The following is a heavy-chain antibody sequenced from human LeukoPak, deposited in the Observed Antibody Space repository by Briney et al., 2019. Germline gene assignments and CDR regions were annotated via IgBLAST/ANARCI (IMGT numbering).Heavy chain of an antibody. J-gene: IGHJ4*02. CDR2: ISYDGSNK. CDR3: AKEMSGYCFDY. Sequence: PGGSLRLSYAASGFTFSSYGVHWVRQAPGKGLEWVAVISYDGSNKYYADSVKGRFTISRDNSKNTLYLQMNSLRVEDTAVYYCAKEMSGYCFDYWGQGTLVTVSS. CDR1: GFTFSSYG. V-gene: IGHV3-30*18. D-gene: IGHD6-25*01.